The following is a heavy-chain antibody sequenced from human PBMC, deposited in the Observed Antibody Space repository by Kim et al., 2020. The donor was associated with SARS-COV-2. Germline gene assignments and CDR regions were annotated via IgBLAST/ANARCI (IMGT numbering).Heavy chain of an antibody. V-gene: IGHV3-30*04. D-gene: IGHD3-3*01. CDR2: ISYDGTIQ. CDR3: ASSISGTHNLGAY. CDR1: GFTFSTDA. J-gene: IGHJ4*02. Sequence: GGSLRLSCAASGFTFSTDAMHWVRQAPGKGLEWVAAISYDGTIQHYADSVKGRFTISRDNSKNTLYLQIDSLRLDDTAVYSCASSISGTHNLGAYWGQG.